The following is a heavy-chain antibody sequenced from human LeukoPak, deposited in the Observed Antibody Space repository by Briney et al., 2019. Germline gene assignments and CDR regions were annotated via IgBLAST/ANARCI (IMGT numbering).Heavy chain of an antibody. CDR1: GDSFSSNSAA. Sequence: SQTLSLTCAISGDSFSSNSAAWNWIRQSPSRGLEWLGRTYYRSKWYNDYAVSVKSRITINPDTSKNQFPLQLNSVTPEDTAVYYCARDSPTYYYDSSGYGDAFDIWGQGTMVTVSS. CDR3: ARDSPTYYYDSSGYGDAFDI. CDR2: TYYRSKWYN. J-gene: IGHJ3*02. D-gene: IGHD3-22*01. V-gene: IGHV6-1*01.